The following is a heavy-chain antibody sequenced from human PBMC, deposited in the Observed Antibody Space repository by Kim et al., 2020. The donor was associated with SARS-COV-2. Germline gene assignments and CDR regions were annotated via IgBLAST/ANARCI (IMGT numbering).Heavy chain of an antibody. D-gene: IGHD5-12*01. CDR1: GGSISSYY. V-gene: IGHV4-4*07. J-gene: IGHJ6*02. CDR3: ARGGNVIVVTIFNHYYYYGVKV. Sequence: SETLSLTCTVSGGSISSYYWSWIRQPAGKGLEWIGRIYTSGSTNYNPSLKSRVTMSVDTSKNQFSLKLSSVTAADTAVYYCARGGNVIVVTIFNHYYYYGVKVWGQGTTVTVSS. CDR2: IYTSGST.